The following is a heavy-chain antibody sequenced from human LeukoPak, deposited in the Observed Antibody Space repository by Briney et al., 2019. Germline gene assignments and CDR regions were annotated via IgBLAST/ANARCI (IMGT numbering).Heavy chain of an antibody. CDR3: ARVATHYFYYYMDV. CDR2: IYYSGTT. CDR1: GDSISSRSYY. Sequence: PSGTLSLTCTVSGDSISSRSYYWGWIRQPPGKGLEWIGSIYYSGTTYYNPSLKSRVTISVDTPKDQFSLKLSSVTAADTAVYYCARVATHYFYYYMDVWGKGTTVTVSS. J-gene: IGHJ6*03. V-gene: IGHV4-39*07.